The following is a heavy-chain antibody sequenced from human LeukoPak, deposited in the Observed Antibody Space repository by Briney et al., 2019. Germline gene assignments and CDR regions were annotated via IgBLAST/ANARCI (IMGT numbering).Heavy chain of an antibody. CDR3: ARDRYGYYDSSGYYYRDFDY. CDR1: GYTFNSYG. Sequence: ASVKVSCRASGYTFNSYGISWVRQAPGQGLEWMGWISAYNGNTNYAQKLQGRVTKTTDTSTSTAYMELRSLRSDDTAVYYCARDRYGYYDSSGYYYRDFDYWGQGTLVTVSS. V-gene: IGHV1-18*01. CDR2: ISAYNGNT. D-gene: IGHD3-22*01. J-gene: IGHJ4*02.